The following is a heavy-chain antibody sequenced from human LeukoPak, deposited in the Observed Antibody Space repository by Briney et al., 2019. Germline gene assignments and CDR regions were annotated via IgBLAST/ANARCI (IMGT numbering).Heavy chain of an antibody. J-gene: IGHJ6*03. D-gene: IGHD3-3*01. CDR2: IYYSGST. CDR3: ARGPYDFWSGYYGYMDV. V-gene: IGHV4-59*01. Sequence: SETLSLTCTVSGGSISSYYWSWIRQPPGKGLEWIGYIYYSGSTNYNPSLKSRVTISVDTSKNQFSLKLSSVTAADTAVYYCARGPYDFWSGYYGYMDVWGKGATVTVSS. CDR1: GGSISSYY.